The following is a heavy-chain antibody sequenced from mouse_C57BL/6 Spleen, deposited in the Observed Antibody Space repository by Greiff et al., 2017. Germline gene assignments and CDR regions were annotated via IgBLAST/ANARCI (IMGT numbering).Heavy chain of an antibody. Sequence: QVQLQQPGAELVRPGSSVKLSCKASGYTFTSYWLHWVKQRPIQGLEWIGNIDPSDSDTHYNQKSKDKATLTVDKSSSTAYMQLSSLTSEDSAVYYCGTGTDYYARDYGGQGTSVTVSS. CDR3: GTGTDYYARDY. J-gene: IGHJ4*01. D-gene: IGHD4-1*01. V-gene: IGHV1-52*01. CDR2: IDPSDSDT. CDR1: GYTFTSYW.